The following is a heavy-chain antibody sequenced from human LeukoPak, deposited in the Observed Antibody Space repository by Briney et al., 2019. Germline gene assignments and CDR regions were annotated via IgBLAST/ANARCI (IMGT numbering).Heavy chain of an antibody. V-gene: IGHV1-3*03. CDR1: GYTFTSYA. CDR3: AKVFWLRPGIPLFDY. J-gene: IGHJ4*02. D-gene: IGHD3-3*01. Sequence: ASVKVSCKASGYTFTSYAMHWVRQAPGQRLEWMGWINAGNGNTKYSQEFQGRVTITRDTSASTAYMELSSLRAEDTAVYYCAKVFWLRPGIPLFDYWGRGTLVTVSS. CDR2: INAGNGNT.